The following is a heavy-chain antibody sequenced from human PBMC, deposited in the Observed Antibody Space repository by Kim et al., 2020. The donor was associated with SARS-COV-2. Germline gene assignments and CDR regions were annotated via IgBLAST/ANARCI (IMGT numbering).Heavy chain of an antibody. CDR1: GYSFTSYW. CDR3: ASGFGAAAGTVY. D-gene: IGHD6-13*01. V-gene: IGHV5-10-1*01. CDR2: IDPSDTYT. J-gene: IGHJ4*02. Sequence: GESLKISCKGSGYSFTSYWISWVRQMPGKGLEWMGRIDPSDTYTNYSPSFQGHVTIAADKSISTAYLQWSSLKASDTAMYYCASGFGAAAGTVYWGQGTLATVSS.